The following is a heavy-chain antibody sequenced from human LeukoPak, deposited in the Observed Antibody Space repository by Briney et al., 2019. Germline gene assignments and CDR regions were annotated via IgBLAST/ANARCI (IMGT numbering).Heavy chain of an antibody. CDR2: IWYDGSNK. J-gene: IGHJ4*02. D-gene: IGHD3-22*01. CDR1: GFTFSSYG. Sequence: GGSLRLSCAASGFTFSSYGMHWVRQAPGKGLEWVAVIWYDGSNKYYADSVKGRFTISRDNSKNTLYLQMNSLRAEDTAVYYCAKHRYNDSSGYYYNFDYWGQGTLVTVSS. V-gene: IGHV3-33*06. CDR3: AKHRYNDSSGYYYNFDY.